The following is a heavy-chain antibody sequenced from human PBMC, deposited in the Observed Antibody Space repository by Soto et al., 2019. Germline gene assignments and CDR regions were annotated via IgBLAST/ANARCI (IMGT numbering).Heavy chain of an antibody. V-gene: IGHV3-7*01. J-gene: IGHJ5*02. D-gene: IGHD3-3*01. CDR3: ASSPTTYYDFWSGYYSASWFGP. CDR2: IKQDGSEK. CDR1: GFTFSSYW. Sequence: EVQLVESGGGLVQPGGSLRLSCAASGFTFSSYWMSWVRQAPGKGLEWVANIKQDGSEKYYVDSVKGRFTISRDNAKNSLYLQMNSLRAEDTDVYYCASSPTTYYDFWSGYYSASWFGPWGQGTLVNVSS.